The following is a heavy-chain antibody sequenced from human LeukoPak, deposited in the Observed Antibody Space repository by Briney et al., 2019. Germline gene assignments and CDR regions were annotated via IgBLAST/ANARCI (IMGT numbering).Heavy chain of an antibody. D-gene: IGHD6-13*01. CDR2: IKQDRSEK. Sequence: GGSLRLSCAASGFTFSSHWMSWVRQAPGKGLEWVANIKQDRSEKYYVDSVKGRFTISRDNAKNSLYLQMNSLRAEDTAVHYCARAAGTNRFDPWGQGTLVSVSS. CDR3: ARAAGTNRFDP. V-gene: IGHV3-7*01. J-gene: IGHJ5*02. CDR1: GFTFSSHW.